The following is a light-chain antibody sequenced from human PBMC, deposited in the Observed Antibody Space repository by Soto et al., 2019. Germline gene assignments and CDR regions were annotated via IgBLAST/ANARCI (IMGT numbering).Light chain of an antibody. Sequence: QSALTQPASVSGSPGQSITISCTGSSSDVGGYNYVSWYQQHPGKVPKLMIYDVSSRPSGVSIRFSGSKSGNTASLTISGPQAEDEGDYYCSSYSDTNTPVVFGGGTQLTVL. CDR1: SSDVGGYNY. CDR3: SSYSDTNTPVV. J-gene: IGLJ3*02. CDR2: DVS. V-gene: IGLV2-14*03.